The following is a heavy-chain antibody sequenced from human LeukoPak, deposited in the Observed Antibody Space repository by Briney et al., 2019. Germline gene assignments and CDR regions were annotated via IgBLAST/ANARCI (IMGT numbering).Heavy chain of an antibody. CDR2: INPSGGST. V-gene: IGHV1-46*01. CDR3: ARETISLDAFDI. Sequence: ASVKVSCKASGYTFTNYYIHWVRQAPGQGLECMGIINPSGGSTSYAQTFQGRVTMTRDMSTSTVYMELSSLRSEDTAVYYCARETISLDAFDIWGQGTMVTVSS. J-gene: IGHJ3*02. CDR1: GYTFTNYY. D-gene: IGHD3-9*01.